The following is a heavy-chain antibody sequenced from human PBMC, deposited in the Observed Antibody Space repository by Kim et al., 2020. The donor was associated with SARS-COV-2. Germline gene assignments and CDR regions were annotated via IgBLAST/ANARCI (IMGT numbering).Heavy chain of an antibody. D-gene: IGHD2-2*01. V-gene: IGHV3-43D*03. Sequence: GGSLRLSCGASGFTFQGYAMHWVRHVPGKGLEWVSLISWDSDSSYYADSVKGRFVISRDNRGNSLSLLMSSLRTEDTAVYYCAKDKFCSSRSCPEMYRNGMDVWGQGTMVTVSS. CDR2: ISWDSDSS. CDR3: AKDKFCSSRSCPEMYRNGMDV. CDR1: GFTFQGYA. J-gene: IGHJ6*02.